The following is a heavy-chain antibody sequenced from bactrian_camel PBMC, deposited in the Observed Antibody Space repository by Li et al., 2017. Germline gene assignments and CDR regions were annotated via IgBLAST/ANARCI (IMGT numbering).Heavy chain of an antibody. CDR1: GFYYVTYC. CDR3: AADPPTWGFSSGEYCYTSLGLNKFVY. D-gene: IGHD3*01. J-gene: IGHJ4*01. Sequence: HVQLVESGGGSVQAGGSLRLACEVTGFYYVTYCMGWFRQIPDREREGVAGIESDGSTSYADFVKGRFTISRDNAMNTVYLQMNDLKPEDTAMYYCAADPPTWGFSSGEYCYTSLGLNKFVYSGQDTQVTVS. CDR2: IESDGST. V-gene: IGHV3S9*01.